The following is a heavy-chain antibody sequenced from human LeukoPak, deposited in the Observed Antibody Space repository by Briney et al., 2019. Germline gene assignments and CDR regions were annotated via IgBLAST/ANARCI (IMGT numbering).Heavy chain of an antibody. CDR3: ARSPQGAPIRHYFDY. J-gene: IGHJ4*02. CDR1: GGSIRDIISGGSMTSYY. V-gene: IGHV4-61*01. CDR2: IYYSGST. D-gene: IGHD1-26*01. Sequence: SETLSLTCTVSGGSIRDIISGGSMTSYYWSWIRQPPGKGLEWIGYIYYSGSTNYNPSLKSRVTISVDTSKNQFSLKLSSVTAADTAVYYCARSPQGAPIRHYFDYWGQGTLVTVSS.